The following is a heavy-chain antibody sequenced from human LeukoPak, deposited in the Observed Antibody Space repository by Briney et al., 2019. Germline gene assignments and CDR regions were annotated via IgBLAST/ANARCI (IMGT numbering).Heavy chain of an antibody. J-gene: IGHJ4*02. CDR3: ARRYCSGGSCYPDY. CDR2: LYPGVST. Sequence: SETLSLTCTVSGGPIYSYYWSWIRQTAGKGLEWIGRLYPGVSTDYNPSLKSRVTISVDTSKNQFSLKLSSVTTADTAVYYCARRYCSGGSCYPDYWGQGTLVTVSS. D-gene: IGHD2-15*01. CDR1: GGPIYSYY. V-gene: IGHV4-4*07.